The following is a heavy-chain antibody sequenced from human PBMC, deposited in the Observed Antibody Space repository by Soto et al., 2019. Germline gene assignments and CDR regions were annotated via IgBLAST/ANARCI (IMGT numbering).Heavy chain of an antibody. CDR3: ARDLGGAAPVDY. CDR2: LVPFFGKS. Sequence: QVQLAQSGAEVRKPGSSVKVSYKASGDTFIISAITWVRQAPGQGLEWVGGLVPFFGKSKYGPKFEGRVTFTADESTRTAYMELSHLTSDDTAVYYCARDLGGAAPVDYWGQGTLVTVSS. J-gene: IGHJ4*02. V-gene: IGHV1-69*01. CDR1: GDTFIISA. D-gene: IGHD6-6*01.